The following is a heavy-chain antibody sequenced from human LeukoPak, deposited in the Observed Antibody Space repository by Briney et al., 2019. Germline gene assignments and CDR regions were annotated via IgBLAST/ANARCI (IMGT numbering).Heavy chain of an antibody. D-gene: IGHD2-2*01. V-gene: IGHV4-34*01. J-gene: IGHJ4*02. Sequence: PSETLSLTCAVYGGSFSGYYWSWIRQPPGKGLEWIGEINHSGSTNYNPSLKSRVTISVDTSKNQFSLKLSSVTAADTAVYYCATGVHCSSTSCFDYWGQGTLVTVSS. CDR2: INHSGST. CDR1: GGSFSGYY. CDR3: ATGVHCSSTSCFDY.